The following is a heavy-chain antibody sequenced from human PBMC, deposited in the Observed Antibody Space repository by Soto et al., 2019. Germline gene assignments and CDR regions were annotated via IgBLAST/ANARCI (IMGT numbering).Heavy chain of an antibody. CDR1: GYTFTSSA. V-gene: IGHV1-3*01. Sequence: QVRLVQSGAEVKKPGASVKVSCKASGYTFTSSAMHWVRQAPGQRLEWLGWINAGNGNTKYSQKFQGRVTITRDTSASTAYMEMSSLRSEDTAVYYCARSIVVVTAADYWGQGTLVTVSS. CDR2: INAGNGNT. CDR3: ARSIVVVTAADY. D-gene: IGHD2-21*02. J-gene: IGHJ4*02.